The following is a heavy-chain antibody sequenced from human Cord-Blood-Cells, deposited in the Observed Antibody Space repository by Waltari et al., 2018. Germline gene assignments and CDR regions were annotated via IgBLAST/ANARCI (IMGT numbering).Heavy chain of an antibody. J-gene: IGHJ5*02. D-gene: IGHD6-13*01. CDR3: ARAIRQQLVRWFDP. CDR1: GGTFSSYA. Sequence: QVQLVQSGAEVKKPGSSVKVSCKASGGTFSSYAISWVRQAPGQGLEWMGGIIPVFGTANYAKKFQGRVTITAAESTSTAYRELSSLRSEDTAVYYCARAIRQQLVRWFDPWGQGTLVTVSS. V-gene: IGHV1-69*01. CDR2: IIPVFGTA.